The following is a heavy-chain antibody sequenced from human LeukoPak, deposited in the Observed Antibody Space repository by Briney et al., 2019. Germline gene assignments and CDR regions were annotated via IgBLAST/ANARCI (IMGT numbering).Heavy chain of an antibody. V-gene: IGHV4-34*01. CDR2: INHSGST. CDR1: GFTFSSYG. D-gene: IGHD4-17*01. J-gene: IGHJ4*02. Sequence: GSLRLSCAASGFTFSSYGMHWVRQAPGKGLEWIGEINHSGSTNYNPSLKSRVTISVDTSKNQFSLKLSSVTAADTAVYYCARLGWKRATVTNPFDYWGQGTLVTVSS. CDR3: ARLGWKRATVTNPFDY.